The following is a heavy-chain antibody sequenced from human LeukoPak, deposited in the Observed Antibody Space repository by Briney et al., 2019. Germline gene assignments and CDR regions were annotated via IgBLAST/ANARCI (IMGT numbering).Heavy chain of an antibody. CDR2: ISNDGMRK. CDR3: ARRRDGYNPELDY. CDR1: GFTFSRSA. J-gene: IGHJ4*02. D-gene: IGHD5-24*01. V-gene: IGHV3-30*04. Sequence: GGSLTLSCAASGFTFSRSAMHWVRQPPGEGLEWMAVISNDGMRKFHADSVKGRFTISRDNSKNTLYLQMDSLTTEDTALYYCARRRDGYNPELDYWGQGTLVTVSS.